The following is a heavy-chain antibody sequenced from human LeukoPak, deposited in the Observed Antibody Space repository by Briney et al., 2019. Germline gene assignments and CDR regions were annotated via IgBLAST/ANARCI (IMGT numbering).Heavy chain of an antibody. CDR2: TYYRSKWYN. CDR1: GDSVSSNSAA. J-gene: IGHJ4*02. D-gene: IGHD6-13*01. CDR3: ARDVRVGAAAGFDY. V-gene: IGHV6-1*01. Sequence: TLSLTCAISGDSVSSNSAAWNWIRPSPSRGLEWLGRTYYRSKWYNDYAVSVKSRITINPDTSKNQFSLQLNSVTPEDTAVYYCARDVRVGAAAGFDYWGQGTLVTVSS.